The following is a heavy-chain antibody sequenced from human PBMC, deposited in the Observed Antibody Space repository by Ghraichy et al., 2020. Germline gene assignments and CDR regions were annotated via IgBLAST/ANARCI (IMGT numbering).Heavy chain of an antibody. Sequence: GGSLRLSCEASGFTFSSYSMNWVRQAPGKGPEWISYITISSRFISYADSVKGRFTISRDNAKNSLYLQMNSLRDEDTAVYYCARGSRVVRYYYYDAMDVWGQGTTVTVSS. CDR1: GFTFSSYS. J-gene: IGHJ6*02. CDR3: ARGSRVVRYYYYDAMDV. D-gene: IGHD4-23*01. CDR2: ITISSRFI. V-gene: IGHV3-48*02.